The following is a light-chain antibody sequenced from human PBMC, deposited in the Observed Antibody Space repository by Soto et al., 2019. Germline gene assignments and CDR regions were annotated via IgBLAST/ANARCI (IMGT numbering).Light chain of an antibody. CDR2: KAS. J-gene: IGKJ4*01. CDR1: QSISTW. CDR3: QQYNTYPLT. V-gene: IGKV1-5*03. Sequence: DIQMTQSPSTLSASVGDRVTITCRASQSISTWLAWYQQKAGKAPKRLIYKASSLEGGVPSRFSGSGSGTEFNITISSLQPDDFATYYCQQYNTYPLTFGGGTTVDIK.